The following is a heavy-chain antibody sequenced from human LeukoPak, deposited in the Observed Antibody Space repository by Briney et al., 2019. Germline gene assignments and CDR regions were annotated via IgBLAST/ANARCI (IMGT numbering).Heavy chain of an antibody. Sequence: ASVKVSCTASGYTFTSYDINWVRQATGQGLEWMGWMNPNSGNTGYAQKFQGRVTITRNTSISTAYMELSSLRSEDTAVYYCARAVRYYYGSGSGPYYMDVWGKGTTVTVSS. CDR2: MNPNSGNT. J-gene: IGHJ6*03. CDR3: ARAVRYYYGSGSGPYYMDV. D-gene: IGHD3-10*01. V-gene: IGHV1-8*03. CDR1: GYTFTSYD.